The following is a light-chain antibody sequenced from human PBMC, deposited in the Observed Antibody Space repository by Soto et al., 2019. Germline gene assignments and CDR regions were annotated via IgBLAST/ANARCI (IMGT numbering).Light chain of an antibody. Sequence: QSVLTQPRSVSGSPGHSVTISCTGTSSDVGGYNYVSWYQQHPGKAPKLMIYDVTKRPSGVPNRFSGSKSGNTASLPISGLQAEDEADYYCCSYAGSYTFVFGTGTKLTVL. CDR3: CSYAGSYTFV. CDR2: DVT. J-gene: IGLJ1*01. V-gene: IGLV2-11*01. CDR1: SSDVGGYNY.